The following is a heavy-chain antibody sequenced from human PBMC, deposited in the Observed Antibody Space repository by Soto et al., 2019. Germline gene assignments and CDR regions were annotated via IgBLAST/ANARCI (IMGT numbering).Heavy chain of an antibody. Sequence: SVKVSCKASVDAFSTYTITWVRQAPGLGLEWMGRIIPSPSMSNYAQKFPGRVTITADKSTSTAYMELSSLRSEDTAMYYCATNYGSGYRAFDFWGQGALVTVSS. CDR2: IIPSPSMS. V-gene: IGHV1-69*02. D-gene: IGHD3-10*01. CDR1: VDAFSTYT. J-gene: IGHJ4*02. CDR3: ATNYGSGYRAFDF.